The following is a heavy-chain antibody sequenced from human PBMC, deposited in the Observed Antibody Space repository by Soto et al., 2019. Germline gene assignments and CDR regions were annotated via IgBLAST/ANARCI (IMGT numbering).Heavy chain of an antibody. CDR2: ISYDGSDK. D-gene: IGHD2-2*02. J-gene: IGHJ4*02. V-gene: IGHV3-30*18. Sequence: GGSLRLSCAASGFTFNTFGMHWVRQAPGKGLEWVAVISYDGSDKYYSDSVRGRFTISRDNSMNTLYLQMNSLRTEDTAVYYCPKSKNFYCTSHHCYKSYFDYWGQGTLVTVS. CDR3: PKSKNFYCTSHHCYKSYFDY. CDR1: GFTFNTFG.